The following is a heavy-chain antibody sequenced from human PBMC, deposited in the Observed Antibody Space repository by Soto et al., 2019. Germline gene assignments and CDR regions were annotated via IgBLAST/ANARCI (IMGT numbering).Heavy chain of an antibody. CDR3: ARVVNNNWFDP. J-gene: IGHJ5*02. Sequence: VASVKVSCKASGYTFTSYGISWVRQAPGQGLEWMGWISAYDGNTHYAQKLQGRVTMTTDASTSTAYMELRSLRSDDTAVYYCARVVNNNWFDPWGQGTLVTVSS. D-gene: IGHD2-21*01. CDR1: GYTFTSYG. CDR2: ISAYDGNT. V-gene: IGHV1-18*01.